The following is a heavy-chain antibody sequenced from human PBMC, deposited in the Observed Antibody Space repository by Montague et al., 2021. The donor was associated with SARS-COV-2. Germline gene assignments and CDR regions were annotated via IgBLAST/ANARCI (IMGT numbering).Heavy chain of an antibody. J-gene: IGHJ6*02. D-gene: IGHD3-22*01. Sequence: SETLSLTCTVSGGSISSSSSYWGWIRQPPGMGLEWIGSNYYSGSTYYNPSLKSRITISVDTSKNQFSLRLTSVTAADTAVYYCARDIRIPMLIVIQGYGMDVWGQGTTVTVSS. CDR3: ARDIRIPMLIVIQGYGMDV. V-gene: IGHV4-39*07. CDR2: NYYSGST. CDR1: GGSISSSSSY.